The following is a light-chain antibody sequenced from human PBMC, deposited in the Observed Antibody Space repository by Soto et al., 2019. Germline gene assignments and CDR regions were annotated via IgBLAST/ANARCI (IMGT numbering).Light chain of an antibody. J-gene: IGKJ1*01. CDR1: QSVSSSY. Sequence: EIVLTQSPGTLSLSPGERATLSCRASQSVSSSYLAWYQQKPGQAPRLLIYDASNRATGIPARFSGSGSGTDFTLTISSLEPEDFAVYYCQQRRRTFGQGTKVDIK. V-gene: IGKV3D-20*02. CDR2: DAS. CDR3: QQRRRT.